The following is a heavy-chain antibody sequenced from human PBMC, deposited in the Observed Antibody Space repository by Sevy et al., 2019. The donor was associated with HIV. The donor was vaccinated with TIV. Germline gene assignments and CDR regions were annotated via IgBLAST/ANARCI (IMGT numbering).Heavy chain of an antibody. D-gene: IGHD4-4*01. Sequence: SETPSLTCIVSGGSISSSNYYWGWIRQPPGKGLEWIGSIYYGGSTYYNPSLRSRVTISVDRSKNQLSLNLNSVTAADTALYYCARALGSTTVTLFSYWGQGILVTVSS. J-gene: IGHJ4*02. CDR1: GGSISSSNYY. CDR3: ARALGSTTVTLFSY. CDR2: IYYGGST. V-gene: IGHV4-39*01.